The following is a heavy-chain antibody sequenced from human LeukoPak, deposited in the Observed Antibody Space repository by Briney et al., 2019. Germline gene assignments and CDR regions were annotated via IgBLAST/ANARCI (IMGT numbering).Heavy chain of an antibody. D-gene: IGHD3-10*01. CDR1: GFTFSSYD. CDR3: ATHGHGSVWYYVMDV. CDR2: IRYDGSNK. Sequence: GGSLRLSCAASGFTFSSYDMHWVRQAPGKGLEWVAFIRYDGSNKYYAGSVKGRFTISRDKSKNTLYLQMNSLRAEDTAVYYCATHGHGSVWYYVMDVWGQGTTVTVSS. J-gene: IGHJ6*02. V-gene: IGHV3-30*02.